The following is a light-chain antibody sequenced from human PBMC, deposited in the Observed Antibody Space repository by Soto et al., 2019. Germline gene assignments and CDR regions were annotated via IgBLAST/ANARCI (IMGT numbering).Light chain of an antibody. CDR1: QGIAPY. V-gene: IGKV1-27*01. Sequence: DVQMTQSPSSLSAFVGDRVTITCRASQGIAPYLAWFQQKPGKVPKLLIYATSPFQSGVPSRFSGSGSGTDCTLTISSLQPEDGGTYYCQKYNSAPLTFGGGTKVEIK. CDR2: ATS. CDR3: QKYNSAPLT. J-gene: IGKJ4*01.